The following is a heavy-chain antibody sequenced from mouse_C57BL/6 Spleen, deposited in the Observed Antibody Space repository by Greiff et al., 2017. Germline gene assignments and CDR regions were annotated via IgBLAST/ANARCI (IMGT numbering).Heavy chain of an antibody. CDR2: ISSGSSTI. D-gene: IGHD4-1*01. CDR3: ARLGSWVGALDY. CDR1: GFTFSDYG. Sequence: DVKLVESGGGLVKPGGSLKLSCAASGFTFSDYGMHWVRQAPEKGLEWVAYISSGSSTIYYAATVKGRFTISRDNATNTLFLQMTSLGSEDTAMYYWARLGSWVGALDYWGQGTSVTFSS. J-gene: IGHJ4*01. V-gene: IGHV5-17*01.